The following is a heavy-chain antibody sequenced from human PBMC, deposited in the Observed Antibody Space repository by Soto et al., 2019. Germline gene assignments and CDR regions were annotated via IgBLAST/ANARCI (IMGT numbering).Heavy chain of an antibody. CDR3: ARAGVTPHFFDY. CDR2: FESGGSI. J-gene: IGHJ4*02. V-gene: IGHV3-53*01. Sequence: PGGSLRHSCAASGFSVRTNYMSWVRQAPGKGLEWVSVFESGGSIYYADSVKGRFIISRDYAKNTVYLQMNSLRADDTAVYYCARAGVTPHFFDYWGQGTLVTVSS. D-gene: IGHD2-21*02. CDR1: GFSVRTNY.